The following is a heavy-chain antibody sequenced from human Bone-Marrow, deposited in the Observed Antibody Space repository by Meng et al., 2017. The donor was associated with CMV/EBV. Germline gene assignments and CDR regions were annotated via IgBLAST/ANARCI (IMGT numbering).Heavy chain of an antibody. V-gene: IGHV4-59*01. D-gene: IGHD6-13*01. Sequence: SETLSLTCTVSGGSISSYYWSWIRQPPGKGLEWIGYIYYSGSTNYNPSLKSRVTISVDTSKNQFSLKLSPVTAADTAVYYCASSYSSSWYFDYWGQGTLVTVSS. CDR1: GGSISSYY. J-gene: IGHJ4*02. CDR3: ASSYSSSWYFDY. CDR2: IYYSGST.